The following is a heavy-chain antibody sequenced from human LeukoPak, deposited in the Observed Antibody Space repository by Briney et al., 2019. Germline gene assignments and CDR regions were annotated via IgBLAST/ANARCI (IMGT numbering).Heavy chain of an antibody. D-gene: IGHD3-22*01. CDR1: GFTVSSNY. J-gene: IGHJ4*02. CDR2: IYSGGNT. CDR3: ARAYYYGSSGYNDY. V-gene: IGHV3-53*01. Sequence: PGGSLRLSCAASGFTVSSNYMSWVRQAPGKGLEWVSVIYSGGNTYYADSVKGRFTISRDNSKNTLYLQMTSLRAEDTAVYYCARAYYYGSSGYNDYWGQGTLVTVSS.